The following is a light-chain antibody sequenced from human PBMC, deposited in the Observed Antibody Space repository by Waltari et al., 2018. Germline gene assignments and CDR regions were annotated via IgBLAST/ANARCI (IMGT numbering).Light chain of an antibody. CDR3: QSYDSSLSASV. CDR2: GNT. Sequence: QSVLTQPPSMSGAPGQKVTIPCTGGSSNFGAGSDVHWYQQFPGTAPKLLIFGNTNRPSGVPGRFSGSRSGTSASLTIDGLHSDDEAVYYCQSYDSSLSASVFGGGTTLTVL. V-gene: IGLV1-40*01. J-gene: IGLJ3*02. CDR1: SSNFGAGSD.